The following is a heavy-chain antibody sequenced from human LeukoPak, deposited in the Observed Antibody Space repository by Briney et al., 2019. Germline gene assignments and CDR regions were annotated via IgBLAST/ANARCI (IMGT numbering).Heavy chain of an antibody. CDR1: GYTFIDHH. CDR3: SAHYGPGPV. CDR2: IHPNGRDT. Sequence: ASVTVSCKASGYTFIDHHILWVRQAPGQGLEWMGWIHPNGRDTQYAQKFQDRMTMTTDTSITTAYMELHSVTSDDTAVYYCSAHYGPGPVWGQGTLITASS. V-gene: IGHV1-2*02. J-gene: IGHJ4*02. D-gene: IGHD3-10*01.